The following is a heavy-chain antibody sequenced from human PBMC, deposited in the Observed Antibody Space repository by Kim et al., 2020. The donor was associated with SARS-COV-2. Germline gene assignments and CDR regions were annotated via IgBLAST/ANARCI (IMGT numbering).Heavy chain of an antibody. Sequence: GESLKISCKGSGYSFTSYWISWVRQMPGKGLEWMGRIDPSDSYTNYSPSFQGHVTISADKSISTAYLQWSSLKASDTAMYYCARQKDSGSGSYGRLPDAFDIWGQGTMVTVSS. CDR1: GYSFTSYW. D-gene: IGHD3-10*01. J-gene: IGHJ3*02. V-gene: IGHV5-10-1*01. CDR2: IDPSDSYT. CDR3: ARQKDSGSGSYGRLPDAFDI.